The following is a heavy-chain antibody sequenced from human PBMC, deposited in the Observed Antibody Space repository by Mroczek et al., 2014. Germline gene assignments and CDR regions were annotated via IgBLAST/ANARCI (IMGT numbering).Heavy chain of an antibody. V-gene: IGHV3-13*01. D-gene: IGHD3-3*01. J-gene: IGHJ4*02. Sequence: VQLVESGGGLVQPGGSLRLSCAASGFTFSSYDMHWVRQATGKGLEWVSAIGTAGDTYYPGSVKGRFTISRENAKNSLYLQMNSLRAGDTAVYYCARDTAPFRLRIFGVGYIGGGQGTLVTVSS. CDR1: GFTFSSYD. CDR3: ARDTAPFRLRIFGVGYIG. CDR2: IGTAGDT.